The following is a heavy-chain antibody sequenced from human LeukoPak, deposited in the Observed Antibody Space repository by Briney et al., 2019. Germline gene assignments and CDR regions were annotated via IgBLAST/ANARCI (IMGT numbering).Heavy chain of an antibody. CDR3: ARVDPKNDY. V-gene: IGHV1-2*02. J-gene: IGHJ4*02. CDR1: GYTFSGYY. Sequence: ASVKVSCTASGYTFSGYYIHWVRQAPGQGLEWMGWIHPDSGATNSAQKFQGRVTMTRDTSISTAYMELSSLRSDDTALYYCARVDPKNDYWDQGTLVTVSS. CDR2: IHPDSGAT.